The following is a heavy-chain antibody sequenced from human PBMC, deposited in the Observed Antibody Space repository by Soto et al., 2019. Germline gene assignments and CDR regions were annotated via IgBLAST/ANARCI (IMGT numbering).Heavy chain of an antibody. Sequence: SETLSLTCTVSGGSISSYYWSWIRQPPGKGLEWIGYIYYSGSTNYNPSLKSRVTISVDTSKNQFSLKLSSVTAADTAVYYCARTNVGYCSSTSSREEYYYYYMEVWGIGTSVTVSS. D-gene: IGHD2-2*01. V-gene: IGHV4-59*08. CDR2: IYYSGST. CDR1: GGSISSYY. J-gene: IGHJ6*03. CDR3: ARTNVGYCSSTSSREEYYYYYMEV.